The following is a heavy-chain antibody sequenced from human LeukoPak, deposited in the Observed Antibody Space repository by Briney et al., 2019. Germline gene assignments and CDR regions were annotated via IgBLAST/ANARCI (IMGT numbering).Heavy chain of an antibody. CDR1: GFTFSSYG. V-gene: IGHV3-30*02. Sequence: GGSLRLSCAASGFTFSSYGMHWVRQAPGKGLEWVAFIRYDGSNKYYADSVKGRFTISRDNSKNTLYLQMNSLRAEDTAMYYCASVLRFLEWFAYGAFDIWGQGTMVTVSS. CDR2: IRYDGSNK. D-gene: IGHD3-3*01. CDR3: ASVLRFLEWFAYGAFDI. J-gene: IGHJ3*02.